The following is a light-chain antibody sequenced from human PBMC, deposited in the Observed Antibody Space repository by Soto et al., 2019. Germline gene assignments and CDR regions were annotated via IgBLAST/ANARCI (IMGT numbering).Light chain of an antibody. V-gene: IGKV1-39*01. CDR1: QSISSH. CDR3: QHIYIPPRYT. Sequence: DIQITQSPSSLSASVGDRVTITCRASQSISSHLNWYQHKPGRPPRLLIFASYILEGGVPSRFSGSGSDTYFPLTINSLQPEDVATYYCQHIYIPPRYTFGQGTKVEI. J-gene: IGKJ2*01. CDR2: ASY.